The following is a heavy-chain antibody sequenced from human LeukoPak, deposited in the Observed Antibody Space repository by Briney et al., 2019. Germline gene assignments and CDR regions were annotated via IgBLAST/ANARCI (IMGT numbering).Heavy chain of an antibody. CDR1: GYTFTGYY. CDR3: ARSGYCSSTSCYYAFDY. V-gene: IGHV1-2*02. CDR2: INPNSGGT. J-gene: IGHJ4*02. D-gene: IGHD2-2*03. Sequence: GASVKVSCKASGYTFTGYYMHWARQAPGQGLEWMGWINPNSGGTNYAQKFQGRVTMTRDTSISTAYMELSRLRSDDTAVYYCARSGYCSSTSCYYAFDYWGQGTLVTVSS.